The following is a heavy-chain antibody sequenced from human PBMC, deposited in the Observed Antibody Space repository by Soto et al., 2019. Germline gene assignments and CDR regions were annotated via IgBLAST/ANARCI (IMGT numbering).Heavy chain of an antibody. CDR1: GFTFSSQT. Sequence: EVQLVESGGGLVKPGGSMRLSCAVSGFTFSSQTMNWVRQAPGKGLEWVSSVSSSGSYKYYADSVKGRFTISRDNAKNSLYLQMISMRSEDTAVYFCEIPRWLDHAFDFWGKGTMVTVSS. J-gene: IGHJ3*01. D-gene: IGHD2-15*01. CDR3: EIPRWLDHAFDF. V-gene: IGHV3-21*01. CDR2: VSSSGSYK.